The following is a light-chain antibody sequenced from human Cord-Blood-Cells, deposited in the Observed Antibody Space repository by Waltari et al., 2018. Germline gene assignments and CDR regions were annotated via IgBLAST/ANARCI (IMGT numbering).Light chain of an antibody. CDR1: QDISNY. Sequence: IQMTHSPSSMAASVGDRVTSTCQASQDISNYLNWYQQKPGKAPKLLIYDASNLETGVPSRFSGSGSGTDFTFTISSLQPEDIATYYCQQYDNLSLTFGGGTKVEIK. J-gene: IGKJ4*01. CDR2: DAS. V-gene: IGKV1-33*01. CDR3: QQYDNLSLT.